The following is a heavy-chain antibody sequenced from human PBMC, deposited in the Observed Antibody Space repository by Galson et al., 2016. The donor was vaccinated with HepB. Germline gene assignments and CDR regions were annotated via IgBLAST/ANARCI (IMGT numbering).Heavy chain of an antibody. J-gene: IGHJ4*02. CDR3: ARLVENWNEAGRFDS. V-gene: IGHV3-21*01. CDR2: ISSSSTYI. Sequence: SLRLSCAASGFTFSSYSMNWVRQAPGKGLEWVSFISSSSTYIYYADSVRGRLTISRDNAKNSLYLQMNSLRAEDTAVYYCARLVENWNEAGRFDSWGQGTLVTVSS. D-gene: IGHD1-1*01. CDR1: GFTFSSYS.